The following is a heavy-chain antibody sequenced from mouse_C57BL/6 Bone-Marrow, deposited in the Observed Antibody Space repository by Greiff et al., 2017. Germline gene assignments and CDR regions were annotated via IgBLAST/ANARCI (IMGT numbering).Heavy chain of an antibody. CDR2: INPNNGGT. V-gene: IGHV1-26*01. Sequence: EVQLQQSGPELVKPGASVKISCKASGYTFTDYYMNWVKQSHGKSLEWIGDINPNNGGTSYNQKFKGKATLTVDKSSSTAYMELRSLTSEDSAVCYCARGGAIYYFDYWGQGTTLTVSS. D-gene: IGHD3-1*01. CDR1: GYTFTDYY. J-gene: IGHJ2*01. CDR3: ARGGAIYYFDY.